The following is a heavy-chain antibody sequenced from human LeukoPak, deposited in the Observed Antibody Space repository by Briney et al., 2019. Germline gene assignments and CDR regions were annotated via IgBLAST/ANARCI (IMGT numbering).Heavy chain of an antibody. Sequence: GGSLRLSCAASGFSFSTYGMHWVRQAPGKGLEWVAFIRYDGNNKYYADSVKGRFTISRDNAKNSLDLQMSSLRAEDTAVYYCARVTGSGYWGYMDVWGKGTTVTISS. D-gene: IGHD3-22*01. J-gene: IGHJ6*03. CDR1: GFSFSTYG. CDR3: ARVTGSGYWGYMDV. V-gene: IGHV3-30*02. CDR2: IRYDGNNK.